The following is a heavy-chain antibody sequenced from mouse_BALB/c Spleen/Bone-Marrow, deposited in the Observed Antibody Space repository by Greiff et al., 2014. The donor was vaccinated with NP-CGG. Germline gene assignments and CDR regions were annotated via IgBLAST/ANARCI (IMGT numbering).Heavy chain of an antibody. D-gene: IGHD4-1*02. J-gene: IGHJ3*01. CDR1: GFTFSSYG. CDR2: INNGGTYT. Sequence: EVKLVESGGDIVKPGGSLKLSCAVSGFTFSSYGMSWVRQTPDKRLEWVATINNGGTYTYYPDSVKGRFTISRDKAKNTLYLQMSSLKSEDTAMYYCALNWDSAYWGQGTLVTVSA. V-gene: IGHV5-6*01. CDR3: ALNWDSAY.